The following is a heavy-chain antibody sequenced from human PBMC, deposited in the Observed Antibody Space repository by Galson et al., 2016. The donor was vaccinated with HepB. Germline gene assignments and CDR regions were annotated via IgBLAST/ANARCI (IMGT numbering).Heavy chain of an antibody. CDR3: VSGGLYFHDPKSWFDS. CDR2: ITYDGSRK. Sequence: SLRLSCAASGFAFSSYAMSWVRQAPGTGLEWVAIITYDGSRKKYADSVKGRIAVSRDKSQNTVSLQMSKVGPEDAAVYCCVSGGLYFHDPKSWFDSWGQGTLVTVSS. CDR1: GFAFSSYA. V-gene: IGHV3-30*03. J-gene: IGHJ5*01. D-gene: IGHD3-16*01.